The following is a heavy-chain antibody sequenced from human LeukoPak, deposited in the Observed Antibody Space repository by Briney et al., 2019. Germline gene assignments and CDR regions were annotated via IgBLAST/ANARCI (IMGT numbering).Heavy chain of an antibody. Sequence: PSQTLSLTCAVSGGSISSGGYSWSWIRQPAGKGLEWIGRIYTSGSTNYNPSLKSRVTISVDTSKNQFSLKLSSVTAADTAVYYCARVPSYYYGSGDLGYWGQGTLVTVSS. V-gene: IGHV4-61*02. CDR3: ARVPSYYYGSGDLGY. D-gene: IGHD3-10*01. J-gene: IGHJ4*02. CDR2: IYTSGST. CDR1: GGSISSGGYS.